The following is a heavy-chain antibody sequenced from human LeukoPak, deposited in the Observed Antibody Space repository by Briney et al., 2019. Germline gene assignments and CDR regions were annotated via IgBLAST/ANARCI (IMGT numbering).Heavy chain of an antibody. CDR3: ARDPLYIWWLRTHPGQDYYFDY. D-gene: IGHD5-12*01. J-gene: IGHJ4*02. V-gene: IGHV1-2*02. CDR2: INPNSGGT. Sequence: ASVKVSCKASGYTFTGYYMHWVRQAPGQGLEWMGWINPNSGGTNYAQKFQGRVTMTRDTSISTAYMELSRPRSDDTAVYYCARDPLYIWWLRTHPGQDYYFDYWGQGTLVTVSS. CDR1: GYTFTGYY.